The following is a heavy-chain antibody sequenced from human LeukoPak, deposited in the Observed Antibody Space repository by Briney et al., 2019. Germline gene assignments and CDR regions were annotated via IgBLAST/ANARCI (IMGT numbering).Heavy chain of an antibody. CDR1: GGSISSSSYY. Sequence: SETLSLTCTVSGGSISSSSYYWGWIRQPPGKGLEWIGSIYYSGSTYYNPSLKSRVTISVDTSKNQFSLKLSSVTAADTAVYYCARQQWLVQPFDYWAREPWSPSPQ. V-gene: IGHV4-39*01. D-gene: IGHD6-19*01. CDR2: IYYSGST. J-gene: IGHJ4*02. CDR3: ARQQWLVQPFDY.